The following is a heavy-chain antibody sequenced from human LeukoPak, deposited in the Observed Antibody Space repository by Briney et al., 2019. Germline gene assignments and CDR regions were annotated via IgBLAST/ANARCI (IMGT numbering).Heavy chain of an antibody. CDR3: ARIPLQQLVHFDY. CDR2: ISGSGGST. J-gene: IGHJ4*02. D-gene: IGHD6-13*01. CDR1: GFTFSRYA. V-gene: IGHV3-23*01. Sequence: GGSLRLSCAASGFTFSRYAMSWVRQAPGKGLEWVSAISGSGGSTYYADSVKGRFTISRDNSKNTLYLQMNSLRAEDTAVYYCARIPLQQLVHFDYWGQGTLVTVSS.